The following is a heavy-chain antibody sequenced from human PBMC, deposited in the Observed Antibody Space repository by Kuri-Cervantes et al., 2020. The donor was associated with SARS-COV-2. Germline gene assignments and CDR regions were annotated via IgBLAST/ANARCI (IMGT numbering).Heavy chain of an antibody. CDR2: IYHSGST. CDR1: GGSISSGGYS. CDR3: ARHDYSNSNFDY. D-gene: IGHD4-11*01. V-gene: IGHV4-30-2*01. J-gene: IGHJ4*02. Sequence: SQTLSLTCAVSGGSISSGGYSWSRIRQPPGKGLEWIGYIYHSGSTYYNPSLKSRVTISVDRSKNQFSLKLSSVTAADTAVYYSARHDYSNSNFDYWGQGTLVTVSS.